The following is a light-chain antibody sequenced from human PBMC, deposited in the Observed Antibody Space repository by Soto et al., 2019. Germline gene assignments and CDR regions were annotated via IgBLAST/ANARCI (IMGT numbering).Light chain of an antibody. V-gene: IGKV1-5*01. CDR2: DAS. J-gene: IGKJ1*01. CDR3: QQYNSYSQT. CDR1: QSISSW. Sequence: DVHMTQSPSSLSASVGDRVTITCRASQSISSWLAWYQQKPGKAPKLLIYDASSLESGVPSRFSGSGSGTEFTLTISSLQPDDFATYYCQQYNSYSQTFGQGTKVDI.